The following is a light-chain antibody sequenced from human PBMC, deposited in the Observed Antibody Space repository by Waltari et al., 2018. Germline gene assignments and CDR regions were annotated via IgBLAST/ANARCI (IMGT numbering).Light chain of an antibody. CDR2: KAS. Sequence: DIQMTQYPSTLTASVGDRVTIPCRASQSISSWLAWHQQKAGKAPKLLIYKASNLERGVPSRLSGSGSGTEFTLTISSLQPDDVATYFGQQYDSYPLPFGGGTKVQIK. V-gene: IGKV1-5*03. J-gene: IGKJ4*01. CDR3: QQYDSYPLP. CDR1: QSISSW.